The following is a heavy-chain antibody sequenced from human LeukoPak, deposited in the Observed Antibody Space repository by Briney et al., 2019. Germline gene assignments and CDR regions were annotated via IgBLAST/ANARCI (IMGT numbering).Heavy chain of an antibody. CDR3: ATDPGYFDL. Sequence: SETLSLTCTVSGGSISSYYWSWIRQPPGKGLEWIGYIYYSGSTYYNPSLKSRVTISVDTSKNQFSLKLSSVTAADTAVYYCATDPGYFDLWGRGTLVTVSS. J-gene: IGHJ2*01. CDR1: GGSISSYY. V-gene: IGHV4-59*12. CDR2: IYYSGST.